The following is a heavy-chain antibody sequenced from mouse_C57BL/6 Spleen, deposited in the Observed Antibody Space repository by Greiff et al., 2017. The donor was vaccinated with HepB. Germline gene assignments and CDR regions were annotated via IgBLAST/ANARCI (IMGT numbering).Heavy chain of an antibody. D-gene: IGHD2-5*01. CDR2: IRSKSSTYAT. J-gene: IGHJ1*03. Sequence: EVKLLESGGGLVQPKGSLKLSCAASGFTFNNYAMHWVRQAPGKGLEWVARIRSKSSTYATYYADSVKDRFTISRDDSQSMLYLQMNNLKAEDTAMYYCVRDSYSNYDWYFDVWGTGTTVTVSS. CDR3: VRDSYSNYDWYFDV. V-gene: IGHV10-3*01. CDR1: GFTFNNYA.